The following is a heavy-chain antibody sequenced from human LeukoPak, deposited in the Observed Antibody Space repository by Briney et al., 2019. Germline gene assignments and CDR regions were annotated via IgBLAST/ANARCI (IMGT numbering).Heavy chain of an antibody. CDR1: GFTFSSYG. V-gene: IGHV3-30*02. Sequence: PGGSPRLSCAASGFTFSSYGMHWVRQAPGKGLEWVAFIRYDGSNKYYADSVKGRFTISRDNSKNTLYLQMNSLRAEDTAVYYCAKAATYYYDTSGLDYWGQGALVAVSS. CDR2: IRYDGSNK. D-gene: IGHD3-22*01. CDR3: AKAATYYYDTSGLDY. J-gene: IGHJ4*02.